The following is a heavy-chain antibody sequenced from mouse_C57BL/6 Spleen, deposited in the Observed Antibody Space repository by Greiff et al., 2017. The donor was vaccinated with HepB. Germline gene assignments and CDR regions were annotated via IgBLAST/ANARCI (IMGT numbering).Heavy chain of an antibody. CDR3: ARHGITTAVYYFDY. CDR1: GFTFSSYG. CDR2: ISSGGSYT. J-gene: IGHJ2*01. V-gene: IGHV5-6*01. D-gene: IGHD1-1*01. Sequence: EVMLVESGGDLVKPGGSLKLSCAASGFTFSSYGMSWVRQTPDKRLEWVATISSGGSYTYYPDSVKGRFTISRDNAKNTLYLQMSSLKSEDTAMYYCARHGITTAVYYFDYWGQGTTLTVSS.